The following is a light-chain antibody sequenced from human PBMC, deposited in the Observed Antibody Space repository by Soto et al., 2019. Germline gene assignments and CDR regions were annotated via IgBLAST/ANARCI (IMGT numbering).Light chain of an antibody. CDR2: AAS. V-gene: IGKV1-12*01. J-gene: IGKJ2*01. Sequence: DIQMTQSPSSVSASVGDRVTITCRASRGISSWLAWYQQKPGKAPKLLIYAASSLHSGVPSRFSGSGSGTDFTLTINSLQPEDFATYYCQQANDFPYTFGQGTKVEIK. CDR1: RGISSW. CDR3: QQANDFPYT.